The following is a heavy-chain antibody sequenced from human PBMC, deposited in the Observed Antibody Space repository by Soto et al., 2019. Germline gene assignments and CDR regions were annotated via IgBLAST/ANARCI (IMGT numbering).Heavy chain of an antibody. CDR2: IIPIFGTA. D-gene: IGHD1-1*01. Sequence: QVQLVQSGAEVKKPGSSVKVSCKASGGTFSSYAISWVRQAPGQGLEWMGGIIPIFGTANYAQKFQGRVTMASDDSSSTAHLELSSLGSEDTAVYYCARGIPGGRYFAYWGQGTLVTVSS. CDR3: ARGIPGGRYFAY. V-gene: IGHV1-69*05. J-gene: IGHJ4*02. CDR1: GGTFSSYA.